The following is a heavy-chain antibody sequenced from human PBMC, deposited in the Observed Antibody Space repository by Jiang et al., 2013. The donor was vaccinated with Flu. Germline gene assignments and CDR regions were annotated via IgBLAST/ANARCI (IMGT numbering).Heavy chain of an antibody. CDR3: ARDDVVIYPPKNWFDP. Sequence: GAEVKKPGASVKVSCKASGYTFTGCYMHWVRQAPGQGLEWMGWINPNSGGTNYAQKFQGRVTMTRDTSISTAYMELSRLRSDDTAVYYCARDDVVIYPPKNWFDPWGQGTLATVSS. D-gene: IGHD2-15*01. V-gene: IGHV1-2*02. J-gene: IGHJ5*02. CDR2: INPNSGGT. CDR1: GYTFTGCY.